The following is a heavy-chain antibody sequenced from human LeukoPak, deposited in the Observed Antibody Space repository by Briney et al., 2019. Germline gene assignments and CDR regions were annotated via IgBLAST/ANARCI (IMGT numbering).Heavy chain of an antibody. CDR3: STSCYSDYYYMDV. CDR2: INTDGSST. D-gene: IGHD2-2*02. J-gene: IGHJ6*03. CDR1: GFTFSSSW. V-gene: IGHV3-74*01. Sequence: GGSLRLSCTASGFTFSSSWMHWVRQAPGKGLVWVSRINTDGSSTSYADSVKGRFTISRDNAKNTLYLQMNSLRAEDTAVYYCSTSCYSDYYYMDVWGKGTTVTVSS.